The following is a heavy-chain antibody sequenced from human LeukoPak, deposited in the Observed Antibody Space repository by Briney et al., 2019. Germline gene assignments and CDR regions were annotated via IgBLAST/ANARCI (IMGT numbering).Heavy chain of an antibody. V-gene: IGHV3-20*04. D-gene: IGHD1-26*01. Sequence: PGGSLRLSCAASGFIFDDYGMSLVRQAPGKGLEWVSGINWNGGSTGYADSMKGRFTISRDNAKNSLYLQMNSLRAEDTALYYCARDLESRGSYPVDYWGLGTLVTVSS. CDR1: GFIFDDYG. CDR2: INWNGGST. J-gene: IGHJ4*02. CDR3: ARDLESRGSYPVDY.